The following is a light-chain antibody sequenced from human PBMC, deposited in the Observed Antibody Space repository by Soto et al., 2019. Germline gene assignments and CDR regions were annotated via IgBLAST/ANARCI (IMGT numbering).Light chain of an antibody. Sequence: QSVLTQPPSASGTPGQRIIISCSGSTSNIESHPVNWFQQVPGAAPKLLIKTNNQRPSGVPDRFSASKSGASASLAISGLQSGDEGTYYCATCDDNRNGVFGSGTKLTVL. J-gene: IGLJ1*01. CDR3: ATCDDNRNGV. CDR2: TNN. CDR1: TSNIESHP. V-gene: IGLV1-44*01.